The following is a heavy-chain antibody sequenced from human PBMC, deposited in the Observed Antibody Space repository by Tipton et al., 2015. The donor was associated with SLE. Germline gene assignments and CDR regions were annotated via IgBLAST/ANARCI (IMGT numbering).Heavy chain of an antibody. CDR3: ARVDGSGSYYLLDY. V-gene: IGHV4-59*08. J-gene: IGHJ4*02. D-gene: IGHD3-10*01. CDR1: GDSISSYY. Sequence: TLSLTCTVSGDSISSYYWSWIRQPPGKGLEWIGYIYYSGSTNYNPSLKSRVTISVDTSKNQFSLKLSSVTAADTAVYYCARVDGSGSYYLLDYWGQGTLVTVSS. CDR2: IYYSGST.